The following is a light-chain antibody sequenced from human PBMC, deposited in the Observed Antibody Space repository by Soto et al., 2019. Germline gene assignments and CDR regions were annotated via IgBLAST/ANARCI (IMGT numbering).Light chain of an antibody. CDR1: QMLGDT. CDR2: GAS. J-gene: IGKJ1*01. V-gene: IGKV3-15*01. Sequence: IIKKQSPAALTFSTDGRATLSCRASQMLGDTLAWYQQKPGQAPSLLIYGASSRVTGFPARFSGRASGTDFTLTSSILQSDDFVVYCWQQSDWRPWTFGQGTKVDIK. CDR3: QQSDWRPWT.